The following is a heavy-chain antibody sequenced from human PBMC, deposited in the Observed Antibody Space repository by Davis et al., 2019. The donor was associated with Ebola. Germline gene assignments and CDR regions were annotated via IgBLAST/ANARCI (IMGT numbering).Heavy chain of an antibody. J-gene: IGHJ4*02. Sequence: GESLKISCKGSGYNFAGYWIGWVRQMPGKGLEWMGSIYPADSDTRYSPSFQGQVIISADKSITTAYLQWSSLKASDTAMYYCATGLLGATPPFDYWGQGTLVTVSS. CDR2: IYPADSDT. D-gene: IGHD1-26*01. CDR1: GYNFAGYW. V-gene: IGHV5-51*01. CDR3: ATGLLGATPPFDY.